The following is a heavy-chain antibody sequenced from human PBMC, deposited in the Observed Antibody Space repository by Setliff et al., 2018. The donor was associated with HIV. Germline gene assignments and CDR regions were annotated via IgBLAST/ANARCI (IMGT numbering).Heavy chain of an antibody. CDR2: INHSGST. J-gene: IGHJ6*03. CDR1: GGSFSGYY. Sequence: AETLSLTFAVYGGSFSGYYWSWIRQPPGMGLEWIGKINHSGSTNYSPSLKSRVTISVDTSKNQFSLKLRSVTAADTAVYYCNIYYYYYMDVWGKGTTVTVSS. CDR3: NIYYYYYMDV. V-gene: IGHV4-34*01.